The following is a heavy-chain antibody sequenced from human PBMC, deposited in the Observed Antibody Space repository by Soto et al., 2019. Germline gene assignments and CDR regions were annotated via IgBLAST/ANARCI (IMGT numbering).Heavy chain of an antibody. V-gene: IGHV1-24*01. J-gene: IGHJ4*02. CDR1: GYTLTELS. Sequence: SCKVSGYTLTELSMHWVRQAPGKGLEWMGGFDPEDGETIYAQKFQGRVTMTEDTSTDTAYMELSSLRSEDTAVYYCARDKFSGWSTEHDYWGQGTLVTVSS. D-gene: IGHD6-19*01. CDR3: ARDKFSGWSTEHDY. CDR2: FDPEDGET.